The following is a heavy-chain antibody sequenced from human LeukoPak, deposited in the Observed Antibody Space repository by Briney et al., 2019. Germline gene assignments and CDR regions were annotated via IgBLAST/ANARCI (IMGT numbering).Heavy chain of an antibody. CDR3: AKGPRGVVVVAATMVFDY. CDR2: ITSSSSYI. D-gene: IGHD2-15*01. V-gene: IGHV3-21*04. CDR1: GFTFTSYN. Sequence: GGSLRLSCAASGFTFTSYNMNWVRQAPGKGLEWVSSITSSSSYIYYADSVKGRFTISRDNAKNSLYLQMNSLRAEDTAVYYCAKGPRGVVVVAATMVFDYWGQGTLVTVSS. J-gene: IGHJ4*02.